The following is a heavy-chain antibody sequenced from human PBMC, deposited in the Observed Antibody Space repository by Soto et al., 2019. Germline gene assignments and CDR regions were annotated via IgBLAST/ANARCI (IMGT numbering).Heavy chain of an antibody. CDR3: AKAPRGGVIITKVSPVNWFDP. CDR2: INPDGGSK. J-gene: IGHJ5*02. Sequence: APVEVSFKGSGYAFTSYYMPWVRPAPGQGREWMGIINPDGGSKRYAQNFQGRVTMTRDTSTSTVYMELRSLRSEDTAVYYCAKAPRGGVIITKVSPVNWFDPWGQGTLVTVSS. V-gene: IGHV1-46*01. CDR1: GYAFTSYY. D-gene: IGHD3-16*02.